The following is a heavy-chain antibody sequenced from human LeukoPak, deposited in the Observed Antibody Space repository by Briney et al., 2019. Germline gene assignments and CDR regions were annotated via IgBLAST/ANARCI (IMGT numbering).Heavy chain of an antibody. J-gene: IGHJ5*02. CDR1: GYSFTAYY. CDR2: INPNSGGT. Sequence: ASVKVSCKASGYSFTAYYIHWVRQAPGHGLEWMGCINPNSGGTNYAQKFQGRVTMTRDTSISTAYMELSRLRSDDTAVYYCARVVYGDYGRDNWFDPWGQGTLVTVSS. D-gene: IGHD4-17*01. CDR3: ARVVYGDYGRDNWFDP. V-gene: IGHV1-2*02.